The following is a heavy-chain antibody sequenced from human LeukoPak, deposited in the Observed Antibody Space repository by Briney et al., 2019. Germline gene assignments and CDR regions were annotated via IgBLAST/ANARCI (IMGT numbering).Heavy chain of an antibody. CDR2: ISTGGSYI. V-gene: IGHV3-21*01. Sequence: PGGSLRLSCAASGFTFRSYDMHWVRQAPGKGLEWVSCISTGGSYIYYADSVKGRFTISRDNAKNSLYLQMNSLRAEDTAVYYCARAFSSGWFDYWGQGTLVTVSS. CDR3: ARAFSSGWFDY. D-gene: IGHD6-19*01. J-gene: IGHJ4*02. CDR1: GFTFRSYD.